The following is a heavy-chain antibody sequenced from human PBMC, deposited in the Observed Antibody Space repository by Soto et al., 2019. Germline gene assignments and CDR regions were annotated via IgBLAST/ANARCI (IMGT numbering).Heavy chain of an antibody. J-gene: IGHJ6*02. CDR3: ARPRSSSRNYYGMDV. V-gene: IGHV5-51*01. Sequence: GESLKISCKGSGYSFSSYWIGWVRQMPGKGLEWMGIIHPGDSDIRYSPSFQGQVTISADKSINTAYLQWSSLKASDTAMYYCARPRSSSRNYYGMDVWGQGTTVTVSS. D-gene: IGHD6-13*01. CDR2: IHPGDSDI. CDR1: GYSFSSYW.